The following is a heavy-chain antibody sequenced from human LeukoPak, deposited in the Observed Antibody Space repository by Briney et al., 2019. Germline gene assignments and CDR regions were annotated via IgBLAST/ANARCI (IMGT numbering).Heavy chain of an antibody. Sequence: GGSLRLSCAAYGFTFSSYWMNWARQAPGKGLEWVASINHNGNVNYYVDSVKGRFTISRDNAKNSLYLQMDSLRDEDTAVYYCARDRDYAFDYWGQGTLVTVSS. V-gene: IGHV3-7*01. D-gene: IGHD4-17*01. CDR3: ARDRDYAFDY. CDR2: INHNGNVN. J-gene: IGHJ4*02. CDR1: GFTFSSYW.